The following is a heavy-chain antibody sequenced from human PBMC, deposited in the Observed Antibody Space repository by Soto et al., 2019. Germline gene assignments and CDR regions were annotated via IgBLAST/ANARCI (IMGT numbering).Heavy chain of an antibody. J-gene: IGHJ4*02. D-gene: IGHD5-12*01. CDR1: GGTFSSYT. V-gene: IGHV1-69*02. CDR2: IIPILGIA. CDR3: ASGDGYNYVGY. Sequence: QVQLVQSGAEVKKPGSSVKVSCKASGGTFSSYTISWVRQSPGQGLEWMGRIIPILGIANYAQKFQGRVTITADKSTSTAYMELSSLRSEDTAVYYCASGDGYNYVGYWGQGTLVTVSS.